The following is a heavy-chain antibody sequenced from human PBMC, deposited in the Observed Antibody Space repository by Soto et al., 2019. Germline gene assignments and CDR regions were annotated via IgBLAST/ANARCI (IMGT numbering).Heavy chain of an antibody. CDR2: ITYTGGDA. V-gene: IGHV3-23*01. Sequence: PGGSLRRPCVAPGLTFGSRAMSWVRQAPREGLQWVSTITYTGGDAKYAASVRGRLVISRDNSQKTLYLQMTSLTAEDSAMYFCARGSTDSYPGSRIFDFWGRGTLVTVS. D-gene: IGHD3-10*01. CDR1: GLTFGSRA. J-gene: IGHJ4*02. CDR3: ARGSTDSYPGSRIFDF.